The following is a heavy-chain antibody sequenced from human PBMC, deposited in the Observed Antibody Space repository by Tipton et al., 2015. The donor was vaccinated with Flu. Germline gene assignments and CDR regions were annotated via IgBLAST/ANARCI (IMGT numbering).Heavy chain of an antibody. V-gene: IGHV3-64*02. CDR3: TRASDD. J-gene: IGHJ4*02. CDR1: GFRFSRYY. CDR2: ISANGDSA. Sequence: SLRLSCAASGFRFSRYYMYWVRQAPGKGLESVSAISANGDSAYYVESVKGRFTISRDSSKNTVYLQMDSLRGDDTAVYYCTRASDDWGRGTPVIVSP.